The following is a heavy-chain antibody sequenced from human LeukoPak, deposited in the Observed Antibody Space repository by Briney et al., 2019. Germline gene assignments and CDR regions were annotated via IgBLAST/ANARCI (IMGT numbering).Heavy chain of an antibody. D-gene: IGHD2-2*01. CDR1: GVSIGGHY. Sequence: PSGTLSLTCTVSGVSIGGHYLTWVRLPPGKGLELVGHIFSTGATHSNPSLRGRVTLSIDTSKNQFSLTLTSVNVEQTAVYYLARFSTRFGPGFSDASCYVHYWGQGTQVTVPP. CDR3: ARFSTRFGPGFSDASCYVHY. CDR2: IFSTGAT. J-gene: IGHJ4*02. V-gene: IGHV4-59*11.